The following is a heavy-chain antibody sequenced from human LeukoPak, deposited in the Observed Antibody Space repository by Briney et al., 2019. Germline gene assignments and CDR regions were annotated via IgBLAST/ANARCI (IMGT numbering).Heavy chain of an antibody. V-gene: IGHV3-33*06. D-gene: IGHD1-26*01. CDR1: GFTFSSYG. Sequence: PGGSLRLSCAASGFTFSSYGMHWVRQAPGKGLEWVAVTWDDGSNKYYADSVKGRFTISRDNTKNTLYLQMNSLRAEHAAVYYCAKDPRGSYSRDYYYYMDVWGKGTTVTVSS. J-gene: IGHJ6*03. CDR3: AKDPRGSYSRDYYYYMDV. CDR2: TWDDGSNK.